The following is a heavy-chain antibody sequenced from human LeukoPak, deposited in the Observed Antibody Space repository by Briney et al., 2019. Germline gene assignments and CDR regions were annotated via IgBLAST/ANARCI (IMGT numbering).Heavy chain of an antibody. V-gene: IGHV4-59*11. CDR3: TRDGRPSTAPFEY. J-gene: IGHJ4*02. D-gene: IGHD1-26*01. CDR1: GGPITSHF. CDR2: FYQAGNS. Sequence: SETLSLTCTVSGGPITSHFWSWIRQPPGEGLEWIWNFYQAGNSNLNPSLERRVTISIDTSKNRFALKLKSSTGSDPTAYYITRDGRPSTAPFEYWGQGPLVTVSS.